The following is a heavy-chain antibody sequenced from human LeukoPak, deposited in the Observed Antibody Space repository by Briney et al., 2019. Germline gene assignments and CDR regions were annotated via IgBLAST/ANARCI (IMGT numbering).Heavy chain of an antibody. CDR1: EYTFTGYY. V-gene: IGHV1-2*02. CDR3: ARGASLTYYYDSSGFFSFDY. D-gene: IGHD3-22*01. CDR2: ISPKSRGT. Sequence: ASVKVSCKASEYTFTGYYIHWVRQAPGQGLEWMGWISPKSRGTDYAQKFRGRVTMTRDKPISTVYLELNALRSDDTAVYLCARGASLTYYYDSSGFFSFDYWGQGTLVTVSS. J-gene: IGHJ4*02.